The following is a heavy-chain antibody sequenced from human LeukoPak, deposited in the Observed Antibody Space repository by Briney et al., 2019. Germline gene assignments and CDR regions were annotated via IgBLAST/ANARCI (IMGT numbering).Heavy chain of an antibody. Sequence: GGSLRLSCAASGFTFSSYAMSWVRQAPEKGLEWVSAISGSGGSIYYADSVKGRFTISRDNSKNTLYLQMNSLRAEDTAVYYCAKDLGEGFDYWGQGTLVTVSS. V-gene: IGHV3-23*01. CDR3: AKDLGEGFDY. CDR2: ISGSGGSI. J-gene: IGHJ4*02. CDR1: GFTFSSYA. D-gene: IGHD3-16*01.